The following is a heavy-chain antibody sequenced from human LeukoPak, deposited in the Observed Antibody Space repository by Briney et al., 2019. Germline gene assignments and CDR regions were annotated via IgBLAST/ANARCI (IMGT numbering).Heavy chain of an antibody. J-gene: IGHJ3*02. CDR2: MSSSGRTI. D-gene: IGHD7-27*01. Sequence: PGGSLRLSYAASGFTFSSYEMNWVRQAPGKGLEWVSYMSSSGRTIYYADSVKGRFTISRDNPKNSLYLQMNSLRAEDTAVYYCARQTGHDAFDIWGQGTMVTVSS. V-gene: IGHV3-48*03. CDR1: GFTFSSYE. CDR3: ARQTGHDAFDI.